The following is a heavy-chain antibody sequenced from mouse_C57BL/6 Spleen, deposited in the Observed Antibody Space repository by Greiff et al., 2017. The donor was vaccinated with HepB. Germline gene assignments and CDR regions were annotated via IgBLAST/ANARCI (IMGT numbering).Heavy chain of an antibody. CDR1: GYTFTDYE. CDR2: IDPETGGT. J-gene: IGHJ3*01. Sequence: QVQLQQSGAELVRPGASVTLSCKASGYTFTDYEMHWVKQTPVHGLEWIGAIDPETGGTAYNQKFKGKAILTADKSSSTAYMELRSLTSEDSAVYYCTRFGDSSGYGFAYWGQGTLVTVSA. V-gene: IGHV1-15*01. D-gene: IGHD3-2*02. CDR3: TRFGDSSGYGFAY.